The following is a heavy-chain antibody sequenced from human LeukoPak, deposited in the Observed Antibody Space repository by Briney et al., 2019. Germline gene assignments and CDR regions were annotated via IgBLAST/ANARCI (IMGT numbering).Heavy chain of an antibody. J-gene: IGHJ6*03. D-gene: IGHD6-19*01. V-gene: IGHV3-21*01. CDR2: ISSRSTNI. CDR1: GFTFSRYS. Sequence: PGGSLRLSCAGSGFTFSRYSMNWFRQAPGKGLERVSSISSRSTNIFCADSVKGRFTISRDNAKNSLYLQMNSLGAEDTAVHYCARDAQWLVPEGYFYYMDVWGKGTTVTVSS. CDR3: ARDAQWLVPEGYFYYMDV.